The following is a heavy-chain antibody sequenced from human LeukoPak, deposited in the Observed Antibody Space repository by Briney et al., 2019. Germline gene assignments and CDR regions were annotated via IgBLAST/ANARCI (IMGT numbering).Heavy chain of an antibody. V-gene: IGHV3-33*01. CDR3: ARDGPGTTLNY. CDR2: IWYDRSNK. J-gene: IGHJ4*02. Sequence: AGGSLRLSCAASGFTFSSYGMHWVRQAPGKGLEWVAVIWYDRSNKYYADSVKGRFTISRDNSKNTLYLQMNSLRAEDTAVYYCARDGPGTTLNYWGQGTLVTASS. D-gene: IGHD1-7*01. CDR1: GFTFSSYG.